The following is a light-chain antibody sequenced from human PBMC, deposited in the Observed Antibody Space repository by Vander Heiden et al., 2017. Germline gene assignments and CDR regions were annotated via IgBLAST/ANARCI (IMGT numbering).Light chain of an antibody. CDR2: DND. CDR1: TSNIEGNS. CDR3: GTWDSSLSVVV. J-gene: IGLJ2*01. Sequence: QSVLTQPPSVSAASGQRVTISCSGSTSNIEGNSVSWYQQVPGTVPKLLIYDNDKRPSGMPDRFSGSKSATSATLVITGLQTGDEANYYCGTWDSSLSVVVFGGETRLTVL. V-gene: IGLV1-51*01.